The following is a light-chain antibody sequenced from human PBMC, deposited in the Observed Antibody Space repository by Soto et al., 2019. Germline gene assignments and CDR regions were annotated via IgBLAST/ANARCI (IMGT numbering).Light chain of an antibody. V-gene: IGLV2-8*01. J-gene: IGLJ2*01. Sequence: QSALTQPPSASGSPGQSVTISCTGTSSDVGGYNYVSWYQQDPGKAPKLMIYEVSKRPSGVPDRFSGSKSGNTASLTVSGLQAEDEADYYCSSYAGSKTLFGGGTKVTVL. CDR1: SSDVGGYNY. CDR2: EVS. CDR3: SSYAGSKTL.